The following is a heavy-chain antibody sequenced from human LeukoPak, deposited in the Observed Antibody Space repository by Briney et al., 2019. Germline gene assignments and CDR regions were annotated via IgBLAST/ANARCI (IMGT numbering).Heavy chain of an antibody. CDR2: INHSGST. CDR3: ARGTRFYDILTGYKYNWFDL. J-gene: IGHJ5*02. Sequence: SETLSLTCAVYGGSFSGYYWSWIRQPPGKGLEWIGEINHSGSTNYNPSLKSRVTISVDTSKNQFSLKLSSVTAADTAVYYCARGTRFYDILTGYKYNWFDLWGQGTLVTVSS. CDR1: GGSFSGYY. D-gene: IGHD3-9*01. V-gene: IGHV4-34*01.